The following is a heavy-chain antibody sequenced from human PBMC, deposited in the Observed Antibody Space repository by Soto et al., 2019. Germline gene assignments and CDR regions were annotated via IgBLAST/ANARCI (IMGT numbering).Heavy chain of an antibody. V-gene: IGHV4-31*03. CDR2: IYYSGST. Sequence: QVQLQESGPGLVKPSQTLSLTCTVSGGSISSGGYYWSWIRQHPGKVLEWIAYIYYSGSTYYNPSPKSRVTISVATAKNQSSLKLSSVTAADTAVYYCARVGGINWFDPWGQGTLVTVSS. CDR1: GGSISSGGYY. D-gene: IGHD3-16*01. J-gene: IGHJ5*02. CDR3: ARVGGINWFDP.